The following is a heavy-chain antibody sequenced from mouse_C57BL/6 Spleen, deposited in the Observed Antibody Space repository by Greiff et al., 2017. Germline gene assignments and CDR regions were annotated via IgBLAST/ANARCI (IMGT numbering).Heavy chain of an antibody. V-gene: IGHV1-52*01. D-gene: IGHD2-3*01. CDR3: ARSGWLLPLDY. Sequence: QVQLKQPGAELVRPGSSVKLSCKASGYTFTSYWMHWVKQRPIQGLEWIGNIDPSDSETHYTQKFKDKATLTVDKSSSTAYMQLSSLTSEDSAVYYCARSGWLLPLDYWGQGTTLTVSS. CDR1: GYTFTSYW. CDR2: IDPSDSET. J-gene: IGHJ2*01.